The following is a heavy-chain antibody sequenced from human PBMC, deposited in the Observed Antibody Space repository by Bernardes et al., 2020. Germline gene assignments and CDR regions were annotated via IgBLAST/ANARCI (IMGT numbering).Heavy chain of an antibody. CDR2: FYPSGST. V-gene: IGHV4-38-2*01. D-gene: IGHD3-3*01. Sequence: SETLSLTCAVSGYSISRDFNWGWIRQPPGKGLEWIGSFYPSGSTYYNPSLKSRVTISVDTSKNQFSLKLSSVTVADTAVYFCARATIFGVLTVSGGCYFDLWGRGTLVTVSS. J-gene: IGHJ2*01. CDR3: ARATIFGVLTVSGGCYFDL. CDR1: GYSISRDFN.